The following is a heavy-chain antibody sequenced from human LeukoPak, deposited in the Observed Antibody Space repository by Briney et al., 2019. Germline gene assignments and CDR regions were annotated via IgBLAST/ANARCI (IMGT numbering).Heavy chain of an antibody. V-gene: IGHV1-2*02. D-gene: IGHD3-9*01. CDR1: GYTFTGYY. CDR2: INPNSGGT. CDR3: ASWAYDILTGYPYDGMDV. J-gene: IGHJ6*02. Sequence: GASVKVSCKASGYTFTGYYLHWVRQAPGQGLEWMGWINPNSGGTNYAQKFQGRVIMTRDTSISTAYMELSRLRSDDTAVYYCASWAYDILTGYPYDGMDVWGQGTTVTVSS.